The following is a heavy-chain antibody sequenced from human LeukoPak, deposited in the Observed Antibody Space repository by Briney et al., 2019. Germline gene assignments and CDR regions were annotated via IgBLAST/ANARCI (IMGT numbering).Heavy chain of an antibody. CDR3: TRVTAGSSWYGTPTYYYMDV. J-gene: IGHJ6*03. CDR2: INLDGSEK. Sequence: PGGSLRLSCTASGFIFSTSWMTWVRQAPGKGLEWVANINLDGSEKYYVDSVKGRFTISRDNAKKSLYLQMNSLRTEDTAVYYCTRVTAGSSWYGTPTYYYMDVWGKGTTVTISS. CDR1: GFIFSTSW. V-gene: IGHV3-7*03. D-gene: IGHD6-13*01.